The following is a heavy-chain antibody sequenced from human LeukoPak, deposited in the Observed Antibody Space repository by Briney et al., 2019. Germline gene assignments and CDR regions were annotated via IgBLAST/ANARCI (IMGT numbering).Heavy chain of an antibody. CDR1: GYTFTSYY. CDR2: INPSGGGT. V-gene: IGHV1-46*01. Sequence: ASVKVSCKASGYTFTSYYMHWVRQAPGQGLEWMGIINPSGGGTSYAQKFQGRVTMTRDTSTSTVYMELSSLRSEDTAMYYCGWSEGDYYGMDVWGQGTTVTVSS. J-gene: IGHJ6*02. CDR3: GWSEGDYYGMDV.